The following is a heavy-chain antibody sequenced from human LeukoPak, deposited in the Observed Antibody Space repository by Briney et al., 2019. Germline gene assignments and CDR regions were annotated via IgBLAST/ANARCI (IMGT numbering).Heavy chain of an antibody. Sequence: GGSLRLSCAASGFTFSNYWMHWVRQAPGKGLVWVSRINSDGSSALYADSVKGRFTISRDNAKNTLYLQMNSLGAEDTAVYYCTRAGRDSSGYQAYWGQGTLVTVSS. CDR2: INSDGSSA. D-gene: IGHD3-22*01. J-gene: IGHJ4*02. CDR1: GFTFSNYW. CDR3: TRAGRDSSGYQAY. V-gene: IGHV3-74*03.